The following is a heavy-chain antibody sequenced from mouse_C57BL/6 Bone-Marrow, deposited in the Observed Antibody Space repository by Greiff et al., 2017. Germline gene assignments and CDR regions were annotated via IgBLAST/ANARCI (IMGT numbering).Heavy chain of an antibody. D-gene: IGHD2-4*01. CDR1: GYTFTSYW. V-gene: IGHV1-69*01. Sequence: VQLQQPGAELVMPGASVKLSCKASGYTFTSYWMHWVKQRPGKGLEWIGEIDPSDSYPNYNQKFKGKSTLTVDKSSSTAYMQLSSLTSEDTAVYYCAAYDYDAYWGQGTLVTVSA. J-gene: IGHJ3*01. CDR2: IDPSDSYP. CDR3: AAYDYDAY.